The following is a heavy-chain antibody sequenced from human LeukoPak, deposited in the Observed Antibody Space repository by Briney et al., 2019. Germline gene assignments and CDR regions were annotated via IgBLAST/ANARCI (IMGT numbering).Heavy chain of an antibody. CDR1: GGTFTIYA. CDR2: IIPNFGTA. V-gene: IGHV1-69*01. D-gene: IGHD6-6*01. J-gene: IGHJ4*02. CDR3: ASIAARRGY. Sequence: SVTVSFTSSGGTFTIYAISWVRQAHGPGVEWMGGIIPNFGTANYAQKFQGRVTITADESTSTAYMELSSLRSEDTAVYYCASIAARRGYWGQGTLVTVSS.